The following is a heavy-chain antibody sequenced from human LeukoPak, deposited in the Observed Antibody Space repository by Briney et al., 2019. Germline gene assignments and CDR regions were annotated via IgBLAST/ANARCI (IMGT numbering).Heavy chain of an antibody. D-gene: IGHD5-18*01. Sequence: GGSLRLSCAASGFTFSSYWMSWVRQAPGKGLEWVANIKQDGSEKNYVDSVKGRFTISRDNAKNSLYLQMNSLRAEDTAMYYCASLDTAMVNGDYWGQGTLVTLSS. J-gene: IGHJ4*02. V-gene: IGHV3-7*01. CDR1: GFTFSSYW. CDR3: ASLDTAMVNGDY. CDR2: IKQDGSEK.